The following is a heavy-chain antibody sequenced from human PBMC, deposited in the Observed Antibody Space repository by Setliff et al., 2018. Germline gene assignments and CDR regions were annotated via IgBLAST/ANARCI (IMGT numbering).Heavy chain of an antibody. CDR1: GGPFSAYY. V-gene: IGHV4-34*01. CDR2: INHSGST. CDR3: TRGPNLYGDLDS. D-gene: IGHD4-17*01. J-gene: IGHJ4*02. Sequence: PSETLSLTCAVYGGPFSAYYWSWIRQPPGEGLEWIGKINHSGSTNYNPSLKSRVTISIDTSKNQFSLKLSSVTAADTAVYYCTRGPNLYGDLDSWGLGTLVTAPQ.